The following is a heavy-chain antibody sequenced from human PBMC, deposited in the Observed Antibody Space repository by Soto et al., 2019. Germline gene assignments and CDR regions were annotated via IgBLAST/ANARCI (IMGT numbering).Heavy chain of an antibody. J-gene: IGHJ4*02. Sequence: SETLSLTCTVSGGSISSSSYYWGWIRQPLGKRLEWIGSIYYSGSTYYNPSLKSRVTISVDTSKNQFSLKLSSVTAADTAVYYCARSSIVVVVAATWFDYWGQGTLVTVSS. CDR3: ARSSIVVVVAATWFDY. CDR2: IYYSGST. D-gene: IGHD2-15*01. CDR1: GGSISSSSYY. V-gene: IGHV4-39*01.